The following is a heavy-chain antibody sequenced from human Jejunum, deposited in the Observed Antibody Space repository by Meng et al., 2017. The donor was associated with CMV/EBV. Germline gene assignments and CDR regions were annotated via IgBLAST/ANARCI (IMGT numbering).Heavy chain of an antibody. Sequence: VARGSCSDCWWCWIRQSPGEGLEWNGEIDHSGSTKYNPSLKSRVSKSVDTSKKYFSRKLSSVTAADMAVCYCASSDWNSSTWHIDSWGQGSLVTVSS. CDR2: IDHSGST. CDR1: RGSCSDCW. J-gene: IGHJ4*02. D-gene: IGHD1-1*01. CDR3: ASSDWNSSTWHIDS. V-gene: IGHV4-34*01.